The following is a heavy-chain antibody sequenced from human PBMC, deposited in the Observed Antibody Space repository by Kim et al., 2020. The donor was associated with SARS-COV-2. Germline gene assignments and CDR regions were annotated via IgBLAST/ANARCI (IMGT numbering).Heavy chain of an antibody. CDR3: VKRRPDWFDP. J-gene: IGHJ5*02. CDR2: ISNTGGST. V-gene: IGHV3-64D*06. Sequence: GGSLRLSCSASGFTFSSYGMHWVRQAPGKGLEYVSAISNTGGSTYYADSVKGRFTISRDNSKNTLYLQMSSLRAEDSAVYYCVKRRPDWFDPWGQGTLVTVSS. CDR1: GFTFSSYG.